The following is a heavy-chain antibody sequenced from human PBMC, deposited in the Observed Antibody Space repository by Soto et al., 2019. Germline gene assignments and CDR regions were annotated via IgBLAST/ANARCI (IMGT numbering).Heavy chain of an antibody. CDR3: ANNPDIVVVPADN. D-gene: IGHD2-2*01. Sequence: GGSLRLSCAASGFTFSSYAMSWVRQAPGKGLEWVSAISGSGGSTYYADSVKGRFTISRDNSKNTLYLQMNSLRAEDTAVYYCANNPDIVVVPADNWGQGTLVTVSS. V-gene: IGHV3-23*01. CDR2: ISGSGGST. J-gene: IGHJ4*02. CDR1: GFTFSSYA.